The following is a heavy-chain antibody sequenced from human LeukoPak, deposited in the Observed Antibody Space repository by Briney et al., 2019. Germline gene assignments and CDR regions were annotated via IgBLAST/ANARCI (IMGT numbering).Heavy chain of an antibody. Sequence: GGSLRLSCAASGITFSSSAMSWVRQAPGKGLEWVSAISNNGGYTYYADSVQGRFTISRDNSKSTLCLQMNSLRAEDTAVYYCAKQLGYCSDGSCYFPYWGQGTLVTVSS. V-gene: IGHV3-23*01. J-gene: IGHJ4*02. CDR1: GITFSSSA. CDR2: ISNNGGYT. D-gene: IGHD2-15*01. CDR3: AKQLGYCSDGSCYFPY.